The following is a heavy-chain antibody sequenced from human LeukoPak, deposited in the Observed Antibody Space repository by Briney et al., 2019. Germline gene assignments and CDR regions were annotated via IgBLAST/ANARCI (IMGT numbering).Heavy chain of an antibody. CDR3: AKGPVPFDP. Sequence: PGRSPRLSCAASGFTFSSYGMHWVRQAPGKGLEWVAVISYDGSNKYYADSVKGRFTISRDNSKNTLYLQMNSLRAEDTAVYYCAKGPVPFDPWGQGTLVTVSS. V-gene: IGHV3-30*18. CDR1: GFTFSSYG. CDR2: ISYDGSNK. J-gene: IGHJ5*02.